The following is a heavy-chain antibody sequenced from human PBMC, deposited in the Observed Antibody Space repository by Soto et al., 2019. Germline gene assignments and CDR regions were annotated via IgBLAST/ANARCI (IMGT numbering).Heavy chain of an antibody. CDR3: AGTTSHYWYYMDV. D-gene: IGHD1-7*01. J-gene: IGHJ6*03. Sequence: SQTLSLTCAISGDRVSSNKAAWNWIRQSPSRGLEWLGRTYYRSRWYNDYAVSVKSRITVNPDTSKNQFSLQLTSVTPEDTAVYYCAGTTSHYWYYMDVWGKGTTVTVSS. V-gene: IGHV6-1*01. CDR1: GDRVSSNKAA. CDR2: TYYRSRWYN.